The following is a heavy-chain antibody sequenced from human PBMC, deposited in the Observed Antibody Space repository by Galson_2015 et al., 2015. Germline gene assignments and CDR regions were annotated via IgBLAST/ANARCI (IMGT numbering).Heavy chain of an antibody. D-gene: IGHD4-17*01. CDR3: AKDQGEGYGETGGFDY. CDR1: GFTFRAFSSYA. Sequence: SLRLSCAASGFTFRAFSSYAMSWVRQAPGKGLEWVSAISGSGGNTYYADSVKGRFTVSRDNSKSTLYLQMNSLRAEDTALYFCAKDQGEGYGETGGFDYWGQGTLVTVSS. V-gene: IGHV3-23*01. J-gene: IGHJ4*02. CDR2: ISGSGGNT.